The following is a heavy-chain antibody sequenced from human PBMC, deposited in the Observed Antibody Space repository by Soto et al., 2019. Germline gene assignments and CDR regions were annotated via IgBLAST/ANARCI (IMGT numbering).Heavy chain of an antibody. CDR3: ARDQVESSSSSHEYYYYGMDV. CDR2: IIPIFGTA. Sequence: QVQLVQSGAEVKKPGSSVKVSCKASGGNFSSYAISWVRQAPGQGLEWMGGIIPIFGTANYAQKFQGRVTITADESTRTAYMELSSLRSEDTAVYYCARDQVESSSSSHEYYYYGMDVWGQGTTVTVSS. J-gene: IGHJ6*02. CDR1: GGNFSSYA. D-gene: IGHD6-6*01. V-gene: IGHV1-69*01.